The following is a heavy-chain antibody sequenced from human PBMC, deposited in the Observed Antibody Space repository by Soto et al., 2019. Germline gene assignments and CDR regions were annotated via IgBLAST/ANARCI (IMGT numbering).Heavy chain of an antibody. D-gene: IGHD5-12*01. V-gene: IGHV1-8*01. CDR2: MNPNSGNT. CDR3: ARARGYSGYVWFDP. Sequence: QVQLVQSGAEVKKPGASVKVSCKASGYTFTSYDINWVRQATGQGLEWMGWMNPNSGNTGYAQKFQGRVTMTRNTSISTAYTELSSLRSEDTAVYYCARARGYSGYVWFDPWGQGTLVTVSS. CDR1: GYTFTSYD. J-gene: IGHJ5*02.